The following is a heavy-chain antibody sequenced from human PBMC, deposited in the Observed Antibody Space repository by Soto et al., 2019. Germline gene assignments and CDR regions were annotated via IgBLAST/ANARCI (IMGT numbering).Heavy chain of an antibody. CDR1: GFTFSNYW. V-gene: IGHV3-7*03. Sequence: GGSLRLSCAASGFTFSNYWMSWVRQAPGKGLEWVANIRQDGNENYYVDSVKGRFTISRDNYKNMLYLQMNSLRAEDTAVYYCAKDRRITMVRGVLRAFDSWGQGNLVTVSS. J-gene: IGHJ4*01. D-gene: IGHD3-10*01. CDR3: AKDRRITMVRGVLRAFDS. CDR2: IRQDGNEN.